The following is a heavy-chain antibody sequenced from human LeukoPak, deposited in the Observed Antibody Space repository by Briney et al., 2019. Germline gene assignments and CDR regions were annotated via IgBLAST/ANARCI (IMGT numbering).Heavy chain of an antibody. Sequence: GGSLRLSCAASGFTFSDYYMSWIRQAPGKGLEWVSYISSSGSTKYYADSVKGRLTISRDNSKNTLYLQMNSLRAEDTAVYYCAKDSEPTIFGVVITPDYWGQGTLVTVSS. D-gene: IGHD3-3*01. CDR3: AKDSEPTIFGVVITPDY. J-gene: IGHJ4*02. V-gene: IGHV3-11*04. CDR1: GFTFSDYY. CDR2: ISSSGSTK.